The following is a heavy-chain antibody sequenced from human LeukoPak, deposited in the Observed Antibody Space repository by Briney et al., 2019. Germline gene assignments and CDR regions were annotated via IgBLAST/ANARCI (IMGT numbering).Heavy chain of an antibody. J-gene: IGHJ4*02. CDR1: GFTFTNAW. D-gene: IGHD1-26*01. Sequence: GGSLRLSCAASGFTFTNAWMLWVRQAPGKGLVWVSRINSDGSSTNYADSVKGRFTISRDNAKNTLYLQMNSLRAEDTAVYYCARGSVGALSYFDFWGQGTLVSVSS. V-gene: IGHV3-74*01. CDR3: ARGSVGALSYFDF. CDR2: INSDGSST.